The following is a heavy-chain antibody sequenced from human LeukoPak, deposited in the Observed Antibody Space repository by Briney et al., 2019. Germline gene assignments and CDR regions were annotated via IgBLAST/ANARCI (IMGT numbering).Heavy chain of an antibody. D-gene: IGHD3-22*01. V-gene: IGHV4-59*01. CDR1: GGSISSYY. Sequence: PSETLSLTCTVSGGSISSYYWSWIRQPPGKGLEWTGYIYYSGSTNYNPSLKSRVTISVDTSKNQFSLKLSSVTAADTAVYYCARAPYYYDSSGYGAFDIWGQGTMVTVSS. CDR2: IYYSGST. J-gene: IGHJ3*02. CDR3: ARAPYYYDSSGYGAFDI.